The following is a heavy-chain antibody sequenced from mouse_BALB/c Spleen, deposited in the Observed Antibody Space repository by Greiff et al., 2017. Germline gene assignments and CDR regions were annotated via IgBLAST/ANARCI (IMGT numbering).Heavy chain of an antibody. D-gene: IGHD2-14*01. J-gene: IGHJ1*01. CDR1: GYTFTSYW. V-gene: IGHV1-7*01. CDR2: INPSTGYT. Sequence: VQLQESGAELAKPGASVKMSCKASGYTFTSYWMHWVKQRPGQGLEWIGYINPSTGYTEYNQKFKDKATLTADKSSSTAYMQLSSLTSEDSAVYYCARGGYGYWYFDVWGAGTTVTVSS. CDR3: ARGGYGYWYFDV.